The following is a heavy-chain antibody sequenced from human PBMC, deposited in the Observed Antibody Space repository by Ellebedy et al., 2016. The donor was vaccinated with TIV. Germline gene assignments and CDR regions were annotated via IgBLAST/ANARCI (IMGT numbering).Heavy chain of an antibody. CDR2: ISTGGSFI. Sequence: GESLKISXAASGFIFTSYAFNWVRQAPGKGLEWVASISTGGSFIDYADSVEGRFTISRDNAENSVYLHMNTLRAEDTAVFYCARNRLGIPYYYHYMDVWGKGTTVTVSS. CDR3: ARNRLGIPYYYHYMDV. V-gene: IGHV3-21*01. D-gene: IGHD7-27*01. J-gene: IGHJ6*03. CDR1: GFIFTSYA.